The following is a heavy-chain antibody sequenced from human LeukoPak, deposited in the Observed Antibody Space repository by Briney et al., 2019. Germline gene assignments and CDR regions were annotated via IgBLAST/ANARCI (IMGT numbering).Heavy chain of an antibody. CDR3: ARDGHWEVTRGHYFDY. D-gene: IGHD4-11*01. CDR2: ISSSSSYI. Sequence: GGSLRLSCAASGFTFSSHSMNWVRQAPGKGLEWVSSISSSSSYIYYANSVKGRFTISRDNAKNSVYLQMNSLRVEDTAVYYCARDGHWEVTRGHYFDYWGQGTLVTVSS. CDR1: GFTFSSHS. V-gene: IGHV3-21*01. J-gene: IGHJ4*02.